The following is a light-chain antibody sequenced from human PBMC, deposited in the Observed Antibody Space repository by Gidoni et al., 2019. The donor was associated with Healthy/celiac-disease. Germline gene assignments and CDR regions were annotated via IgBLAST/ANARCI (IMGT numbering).Light chain of an antibody. J-gene: IGKJ1*01. Sequence: DIVMTQSPDSLAVSLGESATINCKSSQSVLYRSNNKNYLAWYQQKPGQPPKLLIYWASTRESGVPDRFSGSGSETDFTLTISSLQAEDVAVYYCQQYYSTPRTFGQGTKVEIK. CDR2: WAS. CDR3: QQYYSTPRT. CDR1: QSVLYRSNNKNY. V-gene: IGKV4-1*01.